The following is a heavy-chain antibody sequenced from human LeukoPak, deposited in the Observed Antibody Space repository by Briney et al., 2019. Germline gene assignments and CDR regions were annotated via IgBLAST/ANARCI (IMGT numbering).Heavy chain of an antibody. J-gene: IGHJ3*02. CDR1: GGSISSYY. V-gene: IGHV4-59*08. CDR2: IYYSGNT. D-gene: IGHD3-10*01. Sequence: SETLSLTCTVSGGSISSYYWSWIRHPPGKGLGWMGYIYYSGNTKYSPSLKSRVTTSVDTSKNQFSLKLSSVTAADTAVYYCARHLGGSGSHDAFDIWGQGTMVTVSS. CDR3: ARHLGGSGSHDAFDI.